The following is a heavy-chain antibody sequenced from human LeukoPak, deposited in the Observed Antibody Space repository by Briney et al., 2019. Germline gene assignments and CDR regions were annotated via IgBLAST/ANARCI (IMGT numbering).Heavy chain of an antibody. J-gene: IGHJ5*02. CDR2: IIPIFGTA. CDR3: ARMSGYCSGGSCYGNNWFDP. V-gene: IGHV1-69*13. Sequence: SVKVSCKASGGTFSSYAISWVRQAPGQGLEWMGGIIPIFGTANYAQKFQGRVTITADESTSTAYMELSSLRSEYTAVYYCARMSGYCSGGSCYGNNWFDPWGQGTLVTVSS. D-gene: IGHD2-15*01. CDR1: GGTFSSYA.